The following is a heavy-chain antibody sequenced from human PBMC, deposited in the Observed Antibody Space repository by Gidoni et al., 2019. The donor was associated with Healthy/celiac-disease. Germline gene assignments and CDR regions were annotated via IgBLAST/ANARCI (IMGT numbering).Heavy chain of an antibody. D-gene: IGHD5-12*01. CDR1: AFTVSSNY. Sequence: EVQLVESGGGLIQPGGSMRLPFASSAFTVSSNYMTWVRQAPGEGLERGAVIYSGGSTNYADSVKGRFTISRDNSKNTLYLQMNSLRAEDTAVYYCARKVAATYYYDMDVWGKGTTVTVSS. CDR3: ARKVAATYYYDMDV. CDR2: IYSGGST. J-gene: IGHJ6*03. V-gene: IGHV3-53*01.